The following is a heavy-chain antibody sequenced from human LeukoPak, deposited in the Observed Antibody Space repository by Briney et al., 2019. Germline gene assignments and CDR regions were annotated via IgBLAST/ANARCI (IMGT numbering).Heavy chain of an antibody. CDR2: IIPIFGTA. Sequence: ASVKVSCKASGGTFSSYAISWVRQAPGQGLEWMGGIIPIFGTANYAKKFQGRVTITADKSTSTAYMELSSLRSEDTAVYYCAILGYCSGGSCYSADYWGQGTLVTVSS. V-gene: IGHV1-69*06. J-gene: IGHJ4*02. CDR3: AILGYCSGGSCYSADY. D-gene: IGHD2-15*01. CDR1: GGTFSSYA.